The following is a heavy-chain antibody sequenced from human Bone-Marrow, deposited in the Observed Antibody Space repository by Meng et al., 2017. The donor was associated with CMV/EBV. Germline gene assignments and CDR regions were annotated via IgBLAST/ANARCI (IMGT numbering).Heavy chain of an antibody. CDR2: MNPNSGTA. J-gene: IGHJ5*02. V-gene: IGHV1-8*02. D-gene: IGHD2-15*01. Sequence: ASVKVSCKASGYTFTGYYMHWVRQAPGQGLEWMGWMNPNSGTAGYAQKFRGRVSMTRDTSMSTAYMELTSLRSQDTAIYYCARGPDILVAVAAPGWLDPWGQGTLVPVSS. CDR1: GYTFTGYY. CDR3: ARGPDILVAVAAPGWLDP.